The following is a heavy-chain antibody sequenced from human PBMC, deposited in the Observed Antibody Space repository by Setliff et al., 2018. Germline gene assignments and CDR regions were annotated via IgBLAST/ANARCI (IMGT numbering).Heavy chain of an antibody. Sequence: SETLSLTCAVYGGSFSDYYWSWIRQSPGKGLEWIGGINHRGPSYNPSLKSRVIMSVDKSKNQFSLRLTSVTAADTAVYYCARLGLRSAFDIWGQGTMVTVSS. CDR1: GGSFSDYY. V-gene: IGHV4-34*01. CDR2: INHRGP. CDR3: ARLGLRSAFDI. J-gene: IGHJ3*02. D-gene: IGHD1-26*01.